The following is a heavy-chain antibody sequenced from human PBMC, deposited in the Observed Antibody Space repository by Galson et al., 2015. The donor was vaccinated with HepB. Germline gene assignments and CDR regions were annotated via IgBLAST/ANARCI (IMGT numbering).Heavy chain of an antibody. CDR1: GFTFDDYT. V-gene: IGHV3-43*01. CDR3: ARVSYGDHPFDY. CDR2: ISWDGGST. D-gene: IGHD4-17*01. Sequence: SLRLSCAASGFTFDDYTMHWVRQAPGKGLEWVSLISWDGGSTYYADSVKGRFTISRDNSKNSLYLQMNSLRAEDTAVYYCARVSYGDHPFDYWGQGTLVTVSS. J-gene: IGHJ4*02.